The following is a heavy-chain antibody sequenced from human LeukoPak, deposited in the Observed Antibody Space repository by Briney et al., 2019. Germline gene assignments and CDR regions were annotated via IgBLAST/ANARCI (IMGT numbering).Heavy chain of an antibody. V-gene: IGHV3-23*01. CDR2: ISGSGGST. Sequence: GTLSLTCAVYGGSFSGYYWSWIRQAPGKGLEWVSAISGSGGSTYYADSVQGRFTISRDNSKNTLYLQMNSLRAEDTAVYYCAKLLLVMGSFVNLWGQGTLVTVSS. CDR3: AKLLLVMGSFVNL. J-gene: IGHJ4*02. D-gene: IGHD3-22*01. CDR1: GGSFSGYY.